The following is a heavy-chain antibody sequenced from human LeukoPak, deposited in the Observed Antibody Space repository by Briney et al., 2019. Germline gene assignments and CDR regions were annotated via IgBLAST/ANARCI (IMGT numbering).Heavy chain of an antibody. CDR3: ARNRITPYYFDY. CDR1: GGSISSYY. CDR2: IYYSGTT. V-gene: IGHV4-59*08. J-gene: IGHJ4*02. Sequence: SETLSLTCTVSGGSISSYYWSWIRQPPGKGLEWIGYIYYSGTTNYNPSLKRRVTISVDTSKNLFSLKLSSVTAADTAVYYCARNRITPYYFDYWGQGTLVTVSS. D-gene: IGHD3-10*01.